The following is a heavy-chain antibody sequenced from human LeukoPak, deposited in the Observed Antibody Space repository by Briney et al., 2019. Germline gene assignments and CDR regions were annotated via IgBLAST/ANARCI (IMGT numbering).Heavy chain of an antibody. CDR2: IYHSGST. Sequence: KPSETLSLXCAVSGYSISSGYYWGWIQQPPGKGLAWIGSIYHSGSTYYNPSLKSRVTISVDTSKNQFSLKLSSVTAADTAVYYCARAYCGGDCYRGDAFDIWGQGTMVTVSS. J-gene: IGHJ3*02. D-gene: IGHD2-21*01. V-gene: IGHV4-38-2*01. CDR1: GYSISSGYY. CDR3: ARAYCGGDCYRGDAFDI.